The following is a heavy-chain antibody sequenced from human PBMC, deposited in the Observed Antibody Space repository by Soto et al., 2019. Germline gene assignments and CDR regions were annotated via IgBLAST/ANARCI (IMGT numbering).Heavy chain of an antibody. Sequence: SGPTLVNPTQTLTLTCTFSGFSLSTSGMRVSWIRQPPGKALEWLARIDWDDDKFYSTSLKTRLTISKDTSKNQAVLTMTNMDPVDTATYYCARTRPQDYYDSSGPDAFDIWGQGTMVTVSS. D-gene: IGHD3-22*01. CDR2: IDWDDDK. V-gene: IGHV2-70*04. J-gene: IGHJ3*02. CDR3: ARTRPQDYYDSSGPDAFDI. CDR1: GFSLSTSGMR.